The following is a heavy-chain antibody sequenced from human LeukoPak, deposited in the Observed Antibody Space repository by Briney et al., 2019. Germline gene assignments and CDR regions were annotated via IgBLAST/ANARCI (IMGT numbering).Heavy chain of an antibody. Sequence: SETLSLTFTVSGGSISSYYWSWIRQPPGKGLEWIGYIYYSGSTKYNPSLKSRVTMSVDTSQNQLSLKLRSVTAADTAVYYCARHWETSSWYVDYWGQGTLVTVSS. D-gene: IGHD6-13*01. J-gene: IGHJ4*02. CDR1: GGSISSYY. V-gene: IGHV4-59*08. CDR3: ARHWETSSWYVDY. CDR2: IYYSGST.